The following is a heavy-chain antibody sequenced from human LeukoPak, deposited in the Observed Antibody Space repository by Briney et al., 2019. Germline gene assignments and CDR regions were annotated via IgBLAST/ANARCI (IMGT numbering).Heavy chain of an antibody. CDR2: INHSGST. CDR1: GGSFSGYY. Sequence: SETLSLTCAVYGGSFSGYYWSWIRQPPGKGLEWIGEINHSGSTNYNPSLKSRVTISVDTSKNQFSLKLSSVTAADTAVYYCARGSRGIQLWFRYFDLWGRGTLVTVSS. V-gene: IGHV4-34*01. J-gene: IGHJ2*01. D-gene: IGHD5-18*01. CDR3: ARGSRGIQLWFRYFDL.